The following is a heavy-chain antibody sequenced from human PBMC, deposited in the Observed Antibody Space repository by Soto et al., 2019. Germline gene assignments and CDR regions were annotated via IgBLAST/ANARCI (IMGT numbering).Heavy chain of an antibody. V-gene: IGHV3-30-3*01. J-gene: IGHJ4*02. Sequence: GGSLRLSCAASGFTFSSYAMHWVRQAPGKGLEWVAVISYDGSNKYYADSVKGRFTISRDNSKNTLYLQMNSLRAEDTAVYYCARDKYSSGPFDYWGQGTLVTVSS. CDR2: ISYDGSNK. D-gene: IGHD6-19*01. CDR1: GFTFSSYA. CDR3: ARDKYSSGPFDY.